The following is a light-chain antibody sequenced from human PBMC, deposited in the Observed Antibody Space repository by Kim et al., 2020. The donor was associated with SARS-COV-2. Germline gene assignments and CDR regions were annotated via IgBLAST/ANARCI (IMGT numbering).Light chain of an antibody. V-gene: IGKV3-15*01. CDR3: HQYNDWPPGDT. J-gene: IGKJ2*01. Sequence: SPGARVTLSCRTSQSVSSSLACYRLKPGRAPRLLIYGASTRATGIPARFSGSGSGTEFTLTISSLQSEDFALYYCHQYNDWPPGDTFGQGTKLEI. CDR1: QSVSSS. CDR2: GAS.